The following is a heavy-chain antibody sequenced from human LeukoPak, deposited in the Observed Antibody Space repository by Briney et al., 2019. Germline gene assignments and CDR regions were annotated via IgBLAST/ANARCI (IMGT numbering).Heavy chain of an antibody. V-gene: IGHV4-39*07. D-gene: IGHD3-9*01. CDR3: ARFRGYDILTGYSYYFDY. CDR2: IYYSGST. J-gene: IGHJ4*02. Sequence: PSETLSLTCTVSGGSISSSSYYWGWIRQPPGKGLEWIGSIYYSGSTYYNPSLKSRVTISVDTSKNQFSLKLSSVTAADTAVYYCARFRGYDILTGYSYYFDYWGQGTLVTVSS. CDR1: GGSISSSSYY.